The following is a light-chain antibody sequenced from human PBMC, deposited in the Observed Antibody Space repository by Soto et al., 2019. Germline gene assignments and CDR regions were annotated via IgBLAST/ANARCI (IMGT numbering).Light chain of an antibody. CDR3: LHTFSFPRR. CDR2: FSS. CDR1: QGIGDR. Sequence: DIQMTQSPSSVSASVGDRVTITCRASQGIGDRLAWYQQRPGKVPQLVVYFSSTLPSGVPSRFSASGSGAEFILTIIPLQAEDFATYYCLHTFSFPRRFGQGTKVDIK. V-gene: IGKV1-12*01. J-gene: IGKJ1*01.